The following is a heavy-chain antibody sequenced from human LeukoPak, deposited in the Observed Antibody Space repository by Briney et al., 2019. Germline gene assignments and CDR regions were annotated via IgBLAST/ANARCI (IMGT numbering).Heavy chain of an antibody. Sequence: PEGSLRLSCAASGFTFSNAWKSWVRQAPGKGLEWFGRIKSKTDGGTTDYAAPVKGRFTISRDDSKNTLYLQMNSLKTEDTAVYYCTTDRGTGTPGYWGQGTLVTVSS. D-gene: IGHD1-7*01. CDR1: GFTFSNAW. J-gene: IGHJ4*02. CDR3: TTDRGTGTPGY. V-gene: IGHV3-15*01. CDR2: IKSKTDGGTT.